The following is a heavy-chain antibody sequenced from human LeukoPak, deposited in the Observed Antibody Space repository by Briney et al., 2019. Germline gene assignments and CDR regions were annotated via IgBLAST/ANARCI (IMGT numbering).Heavy chain of an antibody. D-gene: IGHD3-10*01. CDR3: ASDGYGSGYYYYGMDV. CDR1: GYTFTSYG. CDR2: ISAYNGNT. J-gene: IGHJ6*02. V-gene: IGHV1-18*01. Sequence: GASVKVSCKASGYTFTSYGISWVRQAPGQGLEWMGWISAYNGNTNYAQKLQGRVTITRDTSASTAYMELSSLRSEDTAVYYCASDGYGSGYYYYGMDVWGQGTTVTVSS.